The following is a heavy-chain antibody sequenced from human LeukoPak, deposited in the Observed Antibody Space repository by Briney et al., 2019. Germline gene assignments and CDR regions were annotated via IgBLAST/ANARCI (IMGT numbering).Heavy chain of an antibody. CDR1: GYSFTSGHY. CDR3: TRRFSYGSGRYGVDV. V-gene: IGHV4-38-2*01. CDR2: IYHTGSA. Sequence: PSETLSLTCSVSGYSFTSGHYWGWIRPPPGKGLEWIANIYHTGSAHYNPSLKSRVTISVDTSKNQFSLKLSSVTAADTAVYFCTRRFSYGSGRYGVDVWGQGTTVTVSS. D-gene: IGHD3-10*01. J-gene: IGHJ6*02.